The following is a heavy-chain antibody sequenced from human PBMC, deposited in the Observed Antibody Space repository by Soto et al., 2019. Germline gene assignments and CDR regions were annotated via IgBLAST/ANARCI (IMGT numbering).Heavy chain of an antibody. CDR1: GCSISSYY. D-gene: IGHD3-9*01. CDR3: ARGAYDILTGYYDDY. CDR2: IYYSGST. V-gene: IGHV4-59*12. Sequence: SETLSLTCTFSGCSISSYYWSWIRQPPGKGLEWIGYIYYSGSTNYNPSLKSRVTISVDTSKNQLSLKLGSVTAADTAVYYCARGAYDILTGYYDDYWGQGTLVTVSS. J-gene: IGHJ4*02.